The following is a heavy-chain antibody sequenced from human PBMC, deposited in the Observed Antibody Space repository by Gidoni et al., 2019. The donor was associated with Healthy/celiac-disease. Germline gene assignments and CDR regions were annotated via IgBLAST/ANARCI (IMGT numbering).Heavy chain of an antibody. CDR3: ARALDWNYFRWFDP. J-gene: IGHJ5*02. D-gene: IGHD1-7*01. Sequence: QVQLQESGPGLVKPSETLSLTCTVSGGSISSYYWSWIRQPPGKGLEWIGYIYYSGSTNYNPSLKSRVTISVDTSKNQFSLKLSSVTAADTAVYYCARALDWNYFRWFDPWGQGTLVTVSS. V-gene: IGHV4-59*01. CDR2: IYYSGST. CDR1: GGSISSYY.